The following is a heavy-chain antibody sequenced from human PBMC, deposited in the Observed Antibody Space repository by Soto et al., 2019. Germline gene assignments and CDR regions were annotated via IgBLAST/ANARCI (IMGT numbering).Heavy chain of an antibody. D-gene: IGHD6-13*01. CDR2: INAGNGNT. CDR1: GYTFTSYA. V-gene: IGHV1-3*01. Sequence: ASVKVSCKASGYTFTSYAMHWVRQAPGQRLEWMGWINAGNGNTKYSQKFQGRVTITRDTSASTAYMELSSLRSEDTAVYYCVAGYSSSWNQNWFDPWGQGSLVTVPS. J-gene: IGHJ5*02. CDR3: VAGYSSSWNQNWFDP.